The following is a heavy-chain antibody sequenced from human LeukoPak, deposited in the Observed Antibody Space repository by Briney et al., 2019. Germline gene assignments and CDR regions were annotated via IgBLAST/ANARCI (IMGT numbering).Heavy chain of an antibody. J-gene: IGHJ3*02. CDR3: ARDRDAFDI. CDR2: IYYSGST. CDR1: GGSISSGSYY. Sequence: KPSETLSLTCTVSGGSISSGSYYWGWIRQPPGKGLEWIGSIYYSGSTYYNPSLKSRVTISVDTSKNQFSLKLSSVTAADTAVYYCARDRDAFDIWGQGTMVTVSS. V-gene: IGHV4-39*07.